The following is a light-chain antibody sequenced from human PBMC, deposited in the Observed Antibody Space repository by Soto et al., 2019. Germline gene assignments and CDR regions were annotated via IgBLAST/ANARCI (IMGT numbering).Light chain of an antibody. CDR3: RTYTRGSTRV. V-gene: IGLV2-14*01. J-gene: IGLJ1*01. Sequence: QSALTQPASVSGSPGQSITISCTGTSSEVGGNNYVSWYQQHPGKAPQLMIYDVSDRPSGVSNRFSGSKYGNTASLTISGLQAEDEADYSCRTYTRGSTRVFGTGTKVTVL. CDR1: SSEVGGNNY. CDR2: DVS.